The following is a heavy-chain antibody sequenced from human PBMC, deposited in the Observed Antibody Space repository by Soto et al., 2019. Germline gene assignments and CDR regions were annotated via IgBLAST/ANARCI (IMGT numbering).Heavy chain of an antibody. D-gene: IGHD1-20*01. CDR3: ARSITGTHYYYYYYMDV. V-gene: IGHV4-59*08. CDR2: IYYSGST. CDR1: GGSISSYY. Sequence: TSETLSLTYTVSGGSISSYYWSWIRQPPGKGLEWIGYIYYSGSTNYNPSLKSRVTISVDTSKNQFSLKLSSVTAADTAVYYCARSITGTHYYYYYYMDVWGKGTTVTVSS. J-gene: IGHJ6*03.